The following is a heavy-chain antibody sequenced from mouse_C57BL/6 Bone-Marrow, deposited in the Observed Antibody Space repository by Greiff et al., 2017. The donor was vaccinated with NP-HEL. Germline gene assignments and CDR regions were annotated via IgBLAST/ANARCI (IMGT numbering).Heavy chain of an antibody. CDR2: IDPANGNT. Sequence: VQLQQSVAELVRPGASVTLSCTASGFNIKNTYMPWVKQRPEQCLEWIGRIDPANGNTKYAPKFQGKATITADTSSNTAYLQLSSLTSEDTAIYYCALSYYGSSYGYFDVWGTGTTVTVSS. V-gene: IGHV14-3*01. J-gene: IGHJ1*03. D-gene: IGHD1-1*01. CDR3: ALSYYGSSYGYFDV. CDR1: GFNIKNTY.